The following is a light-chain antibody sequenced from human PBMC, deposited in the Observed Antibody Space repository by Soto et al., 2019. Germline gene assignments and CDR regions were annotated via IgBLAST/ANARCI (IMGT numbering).Light chain of an antibody. CDR2: GAS. CDR3: QQLNSYPFT. CDR1: QSVSSN. V-gene: IGKV3D-15*01. Sequence: EILLTQSPATLSVSPGERRTISCRTSQSVSSNLAWYQQTTGQAPRILIYGASTRDTGIPARFSGSGSGTECTLTISSLQSEDFATYYCQQLNSYPFTFGQGTRLEIK. J-gene: IGKJ5*01.